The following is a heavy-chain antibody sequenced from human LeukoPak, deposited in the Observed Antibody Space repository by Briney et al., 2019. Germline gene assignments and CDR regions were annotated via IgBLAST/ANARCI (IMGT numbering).Heavy chain of an antibody. CDR1: GFSFDTYA. CDR2: IWHDGSHK. V-gene: IGHV3-33*01. J-gene: IGHJ4*02. CDR3: AREIFGSGSNPDF. D-gene: IGHD3-10*01. Sequence: TGGSLRLSCAASGFSFDTYAMHWVRQAPGQGLEWVALIWHDGSHKFYSNSVRGQFTISRDNSKNTVYLQMNNLRPDDTAVYYCAREIFGSGSNPDFWGQGTLVTVSS.